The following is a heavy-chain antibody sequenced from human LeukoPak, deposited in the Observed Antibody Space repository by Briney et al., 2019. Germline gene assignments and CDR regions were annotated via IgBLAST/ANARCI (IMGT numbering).Heavy chain of an antibody. CDR3: ARDSKYYYDSAGSRFDP. CDR2: INPSGGST. D-gene: IGHD3-22*01. V-gene: IGHV1-46*01. CDR1: GYTFTSYY. J-gene: IGHJ5*02. Sequence: GASVKVSCKASGYTFTSYYMHWVRQAPGQGLEWMGIINPSGGSTSYAQKFQGRVTMTRDTSTSTVYMELSSLRSEDTAVYYCARDSKYYYDSAGSRFDPWGQGTLVTVSS.